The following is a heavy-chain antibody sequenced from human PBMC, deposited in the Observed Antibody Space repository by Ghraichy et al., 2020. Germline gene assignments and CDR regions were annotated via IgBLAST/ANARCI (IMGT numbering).Heavy chain of an antibody. J-gene: IGHJ5*02. Sequence: SETLSLTCAVYGGSFSGYYWSWIRQPPGKGLEWIGEINHSGSTNYNPSLKSRVTISVDTSKNQFSLKLSSVTAADTAVYYCAGTGGAVAAKGGWFDPWGQGTLVTVSS. CDR3: AGTGGAVAAKGGWFDP. CDR1: GGSFSGYY. CDR2: INHSGST. V-gene: IGHV4-34*01. D-gene: IGHD2-15*01.